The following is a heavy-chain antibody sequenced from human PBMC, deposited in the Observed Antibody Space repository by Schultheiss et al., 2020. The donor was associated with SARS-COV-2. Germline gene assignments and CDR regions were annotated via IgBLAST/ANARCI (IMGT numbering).Heavy chain of an antibody. V-gene: IGHV5-51*01. CDR1: GYSFTSYW. CDR2: IYPGDSDT. Sequence: GESLKISCKGSGYSFTSYWIGWVRQMPGKGLEWMGIIYPGDSDTRYSPSFQGQVTISADKSISTAYLQWSSLKASDTAMYYCARTIRITIFGVVQYFDYWGQGTLVTVSS. D-gene: IGHD3-3*01. J-gene: IGHJ4*02. CDR3: ARTIRITIFGVVQYFDY.